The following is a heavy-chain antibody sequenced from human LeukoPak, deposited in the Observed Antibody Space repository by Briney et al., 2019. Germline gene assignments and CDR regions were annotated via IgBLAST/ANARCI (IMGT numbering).Heavy chain of an antibody. V-gene: IGHV3-23*01. CDR3: AKEGSSGWIPTRHFDH. Sequence: GGSLRLSCAASGITFSSYPMTWVRQAPGKGLEWVSTISGSGGSTYYADSVKGRFTISRDNAKNTLPLQMSSLRAEDTAVYYCAKEGSSGWIPTRHFDHWGLGTLVTVSS. J-gene: IGHJ4*02. CDR2: ISGSGGST. D-gene: IGHD6-19*01. CDR1: GITFSSYP.